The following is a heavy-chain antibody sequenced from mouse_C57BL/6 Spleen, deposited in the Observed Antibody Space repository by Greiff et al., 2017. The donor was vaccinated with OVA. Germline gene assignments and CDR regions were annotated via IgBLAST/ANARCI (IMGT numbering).Heavy chain of an antibody. CDR1: GYTFTSYW. J-gene: IGHJ2*01. CDR3: ARKHYSNPYDFDY. D-gene: IGHD2-5*01. CDR2: IDPSDSYT. V-gene: IGHV1-50*01. Sequence: QVQLQQSGAELVKPGASVKLSCKASGYTFTSYWMQWVKQRPGQGLEWIGEIDPSDSYTNYNQKFKGKATLTVDTSSSTAYMQLSSLTSEDSTVYYCARKHYSNPYDFDYWGQGTTLTVAS.